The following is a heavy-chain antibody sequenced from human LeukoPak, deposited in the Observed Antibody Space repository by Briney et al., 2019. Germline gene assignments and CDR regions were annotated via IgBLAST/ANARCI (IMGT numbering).Heavy chain of an antibody. CDR3: TRIFGDIVVVPAAILGYWYFDL. J-gene: IGHJ2*01. CDR1: GGSISSYY. D-gene: IGHD2-2*02. V-gene: IGHV4-59*04. CDR2: IYHSGST. Sequence: SETLSLTCTVSGGSISSYYWSWIRQPPGKGLEWIGYIYHSGSTYYNPSLKSRVTISVDRSKNQFSLKLSSVTAADTAVYYCTRIFGDIVVVPAAILGYWYFDLWGRGTLVTVSS.